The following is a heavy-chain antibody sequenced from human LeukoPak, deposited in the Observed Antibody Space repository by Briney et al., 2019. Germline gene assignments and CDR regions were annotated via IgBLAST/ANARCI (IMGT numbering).Heavy chain of an antibody. CDR1: GFTFRTYD. J-gene: IGHJ5*02. V-gene: IGHV3-23*01. CDR3: AKGGPYSKFPFGP. D-gene: IGHD4-4*01. CDR2: ISASGGTT. Sequence: GGSLRLSCAASGFTFRTYDMSWVRQAPGKGLEWVSTISASGGTTYYADSVKSRFTISRDNSKSTLFLRMNSLRAEDTALYYCAKGGPYSKFPFGPWGQGTLVTVFS.